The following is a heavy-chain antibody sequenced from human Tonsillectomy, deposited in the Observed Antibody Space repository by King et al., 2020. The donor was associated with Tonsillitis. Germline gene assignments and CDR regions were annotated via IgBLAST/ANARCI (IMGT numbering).Heavy chain of an antibody. V-gene: IGHV3-30*02. J-gene: IGHJ6*02. D-gene: IGHD1-14*01. CDR3: AKAKTRAKYFYDMDV. CDR2: LRYDGNDK. Sequence: VQLVESGGGVVQPGGSLRLSCAASGFTFSSYGMLWVRQAPGKGLEWVAFLRYDGNDKYYADSVKGRLTISRDNSKNTLYLQMNSLRPEDTAVYYCAKAKTRAKYFYDMDVWGQGTAVTVSS. CDR1: GFTFSSYG.